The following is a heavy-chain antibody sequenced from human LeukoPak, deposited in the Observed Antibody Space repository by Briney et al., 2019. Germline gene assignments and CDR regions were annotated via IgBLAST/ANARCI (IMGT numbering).Heavy chain of an antibody. Sequence: PGRSLRLSCAAFGFTFSNYDMHWVRQAPGKGLEWVAVISYDGSNKYFADSVKGRFTISRDNSKNTLYLQMNSLRAEDTAVYYCATPYSYGYYFDYWGQGTLVTVSS. CDR1: GFTFSNYD. CDR2: ISYDGSNK. D-gene: IGHD5-18*01. J-gene: IGHJ4*02. V-gene: IGHV3-30*03. CDR3: ATPYSYGYYFDY.